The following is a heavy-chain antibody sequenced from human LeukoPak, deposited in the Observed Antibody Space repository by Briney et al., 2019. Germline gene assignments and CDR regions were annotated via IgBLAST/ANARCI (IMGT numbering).Heavy chain of an antibody. D-gene: IGHD3-3*01. J-gene: IGHJ6*03. CDR1: GGSISSYY. CDR3: AREQYYDFWSGYSSGPYYYYYYMDV. Sequence: SETLSLTCTVSGGSISSYYWSWIRQPAGKGLEWIGRIYTSGSTNYNPSLKSRVTMSVDTSKNQFSLKLSSVTAADTAVYYCAREQYYDFWSGYSSGPYYYYYYMDVWGKGTTVTVSS. V-gene: IGHV4-4*07. CDR2: IYTSGST.